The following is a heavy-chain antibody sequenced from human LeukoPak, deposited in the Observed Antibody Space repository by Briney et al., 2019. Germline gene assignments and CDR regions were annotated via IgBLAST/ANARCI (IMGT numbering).Heavy chain of an antibody. V-gene: IGHV3-72*01. CDR3: ARDTATALDY. Sequence: GGSLRLSCAAFGFTFTDHYMDWVRQAPGKGLEWIGRITNTPNNYASQYAASVRGRFTISRDDSKSSLFLQMNSLKSEDTAIYFCARDTATALDYWGQGTLVTVSS. CDR2: ITNTPNNYAS. J-gene: IGHJ4*02. CDR1: GFTFTDHY. D-gene: IGHD6-13*01.